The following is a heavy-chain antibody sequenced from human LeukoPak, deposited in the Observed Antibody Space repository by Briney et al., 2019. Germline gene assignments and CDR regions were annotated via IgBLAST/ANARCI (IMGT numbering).Heavy chain of an antibody. Sequence: GGSLRLSCVGSGFTFSTSAMSWVRQSPGKGLEWISAIGGNGATYYADSVKGRFTISRDTSRNTLYLQMNSLRAEDTAVYNCARHSSQGTFDNWGQGTLVTVSS. J-gene: IGHJ4*02. CDR3: ARHSSQGTFDN. D-gene: IGHD1-1*01. CDR1: GFTFSTSA. CDR2: IGGNGAT. V-gene: IGHV3-23*01.